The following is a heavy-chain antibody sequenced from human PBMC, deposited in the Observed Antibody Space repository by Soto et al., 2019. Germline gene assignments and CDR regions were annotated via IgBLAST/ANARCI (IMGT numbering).Heavy chain of an antibody. V-gene: IGHV4-34*01. CDR2: INPSGSA. Sequence: SETLSLTCAVSGGALSTYHWSWIRQSPGKGLEWIGEINPSGSANYNPSLQSRVTISVDTSKKQFSLKMSSVTAADAAVYYCARERRVVGGYSSSWYDYFDNGGQGSQVT. D-gene: IGHD6-13*01. J-gene: IGHJ4*02. CDR3: ARERRVVGGYSSSWYDYFDN. CDR1: GGALSTYH.